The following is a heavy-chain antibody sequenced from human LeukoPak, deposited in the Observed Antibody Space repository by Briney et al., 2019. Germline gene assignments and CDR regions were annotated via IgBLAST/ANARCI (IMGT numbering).Heavy chain of an antibody. Sequence: ASVKVSCKVSGYTLTEISMHWVRQAPGKGLEWMGGFDPEDGETIYAQKFQGRVTMTEDTSTDTAYMELSSLRSEDTAVYYCATPLPISSWELLPYYYYGMDVWGQGTTVTVSS. J-gene: IGHJ6*02. CDR1: GYTLTEIS. CDR2: FDPEDGET. D-gene: IGHD1-26*01. CDR3: ATPLPISSWELLPYYYYGMDV. V-gene: IGHV1-24*01.